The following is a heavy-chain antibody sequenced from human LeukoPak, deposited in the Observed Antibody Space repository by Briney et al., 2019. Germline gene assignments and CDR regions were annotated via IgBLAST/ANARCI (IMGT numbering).Heavy chain of an antibody. CDR1: GFTFSTYA. D-gene: IGHD3-16*01. Sequence: GGSLRLSCAASGFTFSTYAMSWVRQAPGKGLEWVSAFSGSGGNTYYADSVKGRFTISRDNSKNTLYLQMNSLRAEDTAVYYCAKRVFGSSFDPWGQGTLVTVSS. V-gene: IGHV3-23*01. CDR2: FSGSGGNT. CDR3: AKRVFGSSFDP. J-gene: IGHJ5*02.